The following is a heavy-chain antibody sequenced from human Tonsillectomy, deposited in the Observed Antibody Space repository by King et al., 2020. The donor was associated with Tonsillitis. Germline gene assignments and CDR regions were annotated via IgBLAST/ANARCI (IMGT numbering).Heavy chain of an antibody. J-gene: IGHJ4*02. V-gene: IGHV3-23*04. Sequence: VQLVETGGGLVQPGGSLRLSCAASGFTFSSYAMNWVRQAPGKGLEWVSSISDSGDSKYYADSVRGRFTMSRDNSKNAVYLQMNSLRVEDTAVYYCAKPSRATVPTWFISLWGQGTLVTVSS. CDR2: ISDSGDSK. CDR1: GFTFSSYA. D-gene: IGHD4-17*01. CDR3: AKPSRATVPTWFISL.